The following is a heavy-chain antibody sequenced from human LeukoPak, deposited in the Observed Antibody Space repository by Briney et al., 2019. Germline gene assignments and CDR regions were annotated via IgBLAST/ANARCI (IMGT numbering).Heavy chain of an antibody. CDR3: ARDKGAGSGAYNWFDP. CDR2: IIPIFGTA. V-gene: IGHV1-69*05. CDR1: GGTFNSYA. Sequence: SVKVSCKASGGTFNSYAISWVRQAPGQGLEWMGGIIPIFGTANYAQKFQGRVTITTDESTSTAYMELSSLRSEDTTVYYCARDKGAGSGAYNWFDPWGQGTLVTVSS. J-gene: IGHJ5*02. D-gene: IGHD3-10*01.